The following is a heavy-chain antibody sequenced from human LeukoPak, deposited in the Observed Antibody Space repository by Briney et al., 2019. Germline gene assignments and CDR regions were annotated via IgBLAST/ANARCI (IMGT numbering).Heavy chain of an antibody. Sequence: SETLSLTCTVSGGSISSYYWSWIRQPAGKGLEWIGRIYTSGSTNYYPSLKSRVTMSVDTSKNQFSLKLSSVTAADTAVYYCARDRDWLLRGYYYYYMDVWGKGTTVTVSS. V-gene: IGHV4-4*07. D-gene: IGHD3-9*01. CDR1: GGSISSYY. CDR3: ARDRDWLLRGYYYYYMDV. J-gene: IGHJ6*03. CDR2: IYTSGST.